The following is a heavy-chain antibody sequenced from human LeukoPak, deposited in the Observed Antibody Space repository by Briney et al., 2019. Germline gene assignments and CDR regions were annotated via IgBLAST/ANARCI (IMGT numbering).Heavy chain of an antibody. D-gene: IGHD5-18*01. CDR3: ARAPGVDTAMPLDY. J-gene: IGHJ4*02. V-gene: IGHV4-34*01. CDR1: GGSFSGYY. CDR2: INHSGST. Sequence: KPSETLSLTCAVYGGSFSGYYWSWIRQPPGKGLEWIGEINHSGSTNYNPSLKSRVTISVDTSKNRFSLKLSSVTAADTAVYYCARAPGVDTAMPLDYWGQGTLVTVSS.